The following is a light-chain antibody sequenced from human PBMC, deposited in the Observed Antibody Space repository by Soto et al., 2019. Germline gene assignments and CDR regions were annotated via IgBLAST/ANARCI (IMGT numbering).Light chain of an antibody. Sequence: DIVMTQSPDSLAVSLGERATINCKSSQNVLYSSNNKNYVAWYQQKSGQPPKLLIYWASTRESGVPDRFSGSGSGTDFTLTISSLQAEDVAVYYCQQYYSSPYTLGQGTKVEIK. J-gene: IGKJ2*01. CDR1: QNVLYSSNNKNY. CDR3: QQYYSSPYT. V-gene: IGKV4-1*01. CDR2: WAS.